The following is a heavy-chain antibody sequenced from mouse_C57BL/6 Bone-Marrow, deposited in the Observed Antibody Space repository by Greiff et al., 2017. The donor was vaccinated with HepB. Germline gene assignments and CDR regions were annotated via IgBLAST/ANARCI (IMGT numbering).Heavy chain of an antibody. D-gene: IGHD1-1*01. V-gene: IGHV1-54*01. Sequence: QVQLQQSGAELVRPGTSVKVSCKASGYAFTNYLIEWVKQRPGQGLEWIGVINPGSGGTNYNEKFKGKATLTADKSSSTAYMQLSSLTSEDSAVYFCARDYYGSSYGFAYWGQGPLVTVSA. J-gene: IGHJ3*01. CDR1: GYAFTNYL. CDR3: ARDYYGSSYGFAY. CDR2: INPGSGGT.